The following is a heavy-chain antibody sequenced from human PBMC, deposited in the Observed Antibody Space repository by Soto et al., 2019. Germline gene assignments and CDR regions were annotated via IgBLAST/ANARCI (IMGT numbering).Heavy chain of an antibody. D-gene: IGHD1-20*01. CDR3: VNPAYGGNWYYFAY. J-gene: IGHJ4*02. CDR2: IYSSGST. CDR1: SGSITSSTYY. Sequence: QLQLQESGPGLVKPSETLSLTCTVSSGSITSSTYYWGWIRQPPGKGLEGIGNIYSSGSTYYNPSLKRRVTISLDTSQTQLSLPAASGAAAGAAVYYCVNPAYGGNWYYFAYWCQGTLVTVPA. V-gene: IGHV4-39*01.